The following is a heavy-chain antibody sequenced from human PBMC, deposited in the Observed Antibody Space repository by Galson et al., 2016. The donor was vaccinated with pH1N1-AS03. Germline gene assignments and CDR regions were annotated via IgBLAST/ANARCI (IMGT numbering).Heavy chain of an antibody. J-gene: IGHJ4*02. CDR1: GFTFSSSW. CDR3: VKGGTNLDY. V-gene: IGHV3-7*01. Sequence: SLRLSCAASGFTFSSSWMSWVRQAPGKGLEWVANIRQNGSDKYYVDSVRGRFTISRDNAKNSLYLQMNSLRAEDTAVYYCVKGGTNLDYWGQGTLVTVSS. CDR2: IRQNGSDK. D-gene: IGHD1-26*01.